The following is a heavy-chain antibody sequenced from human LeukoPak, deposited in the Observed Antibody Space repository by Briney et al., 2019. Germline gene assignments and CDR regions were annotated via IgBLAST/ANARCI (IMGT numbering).Heavy chain of an antibody. CDR1: GYTFTGYY. CDR3: ARGVGGYSGYDYLDY. CDR2: INPNSGGT. V-gene: IGHV1-2*02. Sequence: GASVNVSFKSSGYTFTGYYMHWVRQAPGQGLEWMGWINPNSGGTNYAQKFQGRVTMTRDTSVSTAYMELSRLRSDDTAVYYWARGVGGYSGYDYLDYWGQGTLVTVSS. J-gene: IGHJ4*02. D-gene: IGHD5-12*01.